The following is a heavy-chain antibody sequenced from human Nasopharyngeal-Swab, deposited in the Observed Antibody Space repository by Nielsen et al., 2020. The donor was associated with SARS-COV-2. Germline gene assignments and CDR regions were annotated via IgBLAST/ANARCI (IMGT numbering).Heavy chain of an antibody. Sequence: ASVKVSCKASGYTFTSYGISWVRQAPGQGLEWMGWISAYNGNTNYAQKFQGRVTITADESTSTAYMELSSLRSEDTAVYYCARAHDLAARAPNYYYYGMDVWGQGTTVTVSS. J-gene: IGHJ6*02. CDR2: ISAYNGNT. D-gene: IGHD6-6*01. CDR3: ARAHDLAARAPNYYYYGMDV. CDR1: GYTFTSYG. V-gene: IGHV1-18*01.